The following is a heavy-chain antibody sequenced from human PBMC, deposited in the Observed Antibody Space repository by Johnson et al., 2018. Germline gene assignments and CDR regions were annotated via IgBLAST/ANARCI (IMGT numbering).Heavy chain of an antibody. Sequence: VQLVQSGGGVVRPGGSXRLSCAASGFTFADYGMSWARQAPGKGLEWVSGINWNGGSTGYAESVKGRFTISRDNAKNSLDLQMNSLGAEDTHLYYCEKDSFFRALGVVVAATGSGAFDIWGQGTMVTVSS. J-gene: IGHJ3*02. V-gene: IGHV3-20*04. CDR1: GFTFADYG. CDR3: EKDSFFRALGVVVAATGSGAFDI. CDR2: INWNGGST. D-gene: IGHD2-15*01.